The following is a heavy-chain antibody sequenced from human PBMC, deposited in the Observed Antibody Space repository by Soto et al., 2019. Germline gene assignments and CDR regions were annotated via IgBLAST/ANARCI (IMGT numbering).Heavy chain of an antibody. CDR2: ISYDGSNK. CDR3: AKGAGTTGYYFDY. Sequence: QVQLVESGGDVVQPGRSLRLSCAASGFTFSSYGMHWVRQAPGKGLEWVAVISYDGSNKYYADSVKGRFTISRDNSKNTLYLQMNSLRAEDTAVYYCAKGAGTTGYYFDYWGQGTLVTVSS. J-gene: IGHJ4*02. D-gene: IGHD1-1*01. CDR1: GFTFSSYG. V-gene: IGHV3-30*18.